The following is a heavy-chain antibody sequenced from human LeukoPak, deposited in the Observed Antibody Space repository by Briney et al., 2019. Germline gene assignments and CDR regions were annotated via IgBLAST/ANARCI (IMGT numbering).Heavy chain of an antibody. CDR2: ISWNSGSI. V-gene: IGHV3-9*01. J-gene: IGHJ4*02. Sequence: GGSLRLSCAASGFTFDDYAMHWVRHARGQGLEWVSGISWNSGSIGYADSVKGRFTISRDNAKNSLYLHMNSLRAEDTAVYYCASGIVGARNYWGQGTLVTVSS. CDR1: GFTFDDYA. CDR3: ASGIVGARNY. D-gene: IGHD1-26*01.